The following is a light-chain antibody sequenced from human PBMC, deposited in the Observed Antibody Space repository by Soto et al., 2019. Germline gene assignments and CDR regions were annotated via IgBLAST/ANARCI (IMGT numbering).Light chain of an antibody. CDR1: QSISSW. CDR3: QQYNSYWT. CDR2: KAS. Sequence: DIKMTQSPSTLSASVGDRVTITCRASQSISSWSAWYQQKPGKAPKLLIYKASSLESGVPSRFSGSGSGTEFTLTISSLQPDDFATYYCQQYNSYWTFCQGTKVDI. J-gene: IGKJ1*01. V-gene: IGKV1-5*03.